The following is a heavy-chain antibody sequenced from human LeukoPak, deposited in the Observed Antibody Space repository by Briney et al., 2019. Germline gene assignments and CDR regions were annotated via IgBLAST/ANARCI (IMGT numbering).Heavy chain of an antibody. J-gene: IGHJ4*02. CDR1: GGSISSSSYY. CDR3: ARAYDLPPSLDY. CDR2: IYYSGST. D-gene: IGHD3-16*01. V-gene: IGHV4-39*07. Sequence: PSETLSLTCTVSGGSISSSSYYWGWLRQPPGTGLEWIGSIYYSGSTYYNPSLKSRVTISVDTSKNQFSLKLSSVTAADTAVYYCARAYDLPPSLDYWGQGTLVTVSS.